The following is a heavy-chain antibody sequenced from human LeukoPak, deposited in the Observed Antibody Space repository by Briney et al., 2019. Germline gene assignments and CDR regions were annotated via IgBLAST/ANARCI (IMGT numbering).Heavy chain of an antibody. CDR1: GGSISSYY. J-gene: IGHJ4*02. CDR3: ARGNYDFWSGYYWSFDY. Sequence: PSETLSLTCTVSGGSISSYYWSWIRQPPGKGLGWVGYIYYSGSTNYNPSLKSRVTISVDTSKNQFSLKLSSVTAADTAVYYCARGNYDFWSGYYWSFDYWGQGTLVTVSS. D-gene: IGHD3-3*01. CDR2: IYYSGST. V-gene: IGHV4-59*01.